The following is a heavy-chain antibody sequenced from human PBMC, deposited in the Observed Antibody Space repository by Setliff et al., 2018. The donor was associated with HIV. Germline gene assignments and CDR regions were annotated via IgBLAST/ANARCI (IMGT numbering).Heavy chain of an antibody. CDR3: ARHDPWFGESNDAFDI. V-gene: IGHV1-69*05. Sequence: VASVKVSCKASGGIFRREAISWVRQAPGQGLEWMGGIIPIFGTTNYAQKFQGRVTMTRDTSISTAYMELSRLRSDDTAVYYCARHDPWFGESNDAFDIWGQGTMVTVSS. CDR2: IIPIFGTT. J-gene: IGHJ3*02. CDR1: GGIFRREA. D-gene: IGHD3-10*01.